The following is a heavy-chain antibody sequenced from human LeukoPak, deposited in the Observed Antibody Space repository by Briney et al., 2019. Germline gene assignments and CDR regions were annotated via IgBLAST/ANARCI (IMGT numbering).Heavy chain of an antibody. J-gene: IGHJ6*03. D-gene: IGHD3-3*01. CDR3: AREIFGVVIAGGPYYYYYMDV. CDR2: IYYSGST. V-gene: IGHV4-30-4*08. CDR1: GGSISSGDYY. Sequence: PSETLSLTCTVSGGSISSGDYYWSWIRQPPGKVLEWIGYIYYSGSTYYNPSLKSRVTISVDTSKNQFSLKLSSVTAADTAVYYCAREIFGVVIAGGPYYYYYMDVWGKGTTVTVSS.